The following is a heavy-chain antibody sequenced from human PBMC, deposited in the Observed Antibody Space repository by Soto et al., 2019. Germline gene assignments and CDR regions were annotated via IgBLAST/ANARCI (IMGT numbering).Heavy chain of an antibody. CDR1: GFTFSSYV. Sequence: EVQLLESGGGLVQPGGSLKLSCAASGFTFSSYVMSWVRRAPGKGLEWVSAISGSGGGAYYADSAKGRFTISRDNSKSTLYLQMNRVRAEDTDVYYCAKDTTSVYGEYAPSRYNWFDSWGQGTLVTVSS. D-gene: IGHD4-17*01. V-gene: IGHV3-23*01. CDR2: ISGSGGGA. CDR3: AKDTTSVYGEYAPSRYNWFDS. J-gene: IGHJ5*01.